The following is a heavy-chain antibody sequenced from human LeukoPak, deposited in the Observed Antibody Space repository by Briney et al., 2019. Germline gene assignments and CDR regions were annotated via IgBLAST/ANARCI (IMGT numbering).Heavy chain of an antibody. CDR3: TRETSSRYFDY. V-gene: IGHV1-8*01. J-gene: IGHJ4*02. Sequence: ASVKVSCKASGYTLTSYDINWVRQATGQGLEWMGWMNPDSGRTGYAQNFQGRITITRNTSISTAYMELSSLRSEDTAVYYCTRETSSRYFDYWGQGTLVTVSS. CDR2: MNPDSGRT. CDR1: GYTLTSYD.